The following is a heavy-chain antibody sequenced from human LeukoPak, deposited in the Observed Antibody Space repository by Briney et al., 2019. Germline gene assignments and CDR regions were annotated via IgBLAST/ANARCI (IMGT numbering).Heavy chain of an antibody. J-gene: IGHJ3*02. CDR3: ASGEWRHDAFDI. V-gene: IGHV1-8*03. D-gene: IGHD3-3*01. Sequence: GASVKVSCKASGYTFTSYGINWVRQATGQGLEWMGWMNPNSGNTGYAQKFQGRVTITRNTSISTAYMELSSLRSEDTAVYYCASGEWRHDAFDIWGQGTMVTVSS. CDR1: GYTFTSYG. CDR2: MNPNSGNT.